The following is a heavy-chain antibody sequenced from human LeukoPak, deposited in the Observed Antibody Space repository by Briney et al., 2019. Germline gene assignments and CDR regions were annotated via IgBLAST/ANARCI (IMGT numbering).Heavy chain of an antibody. CDR1: GGSISSYY. Sequence: SETLSLTCTVSGGSISSYYWSWIRQPPGKGLEWIGYICYSGSTNYNPSLKSRVTISVDTSKNQFSLKLSSVTAADTAVYYCARDIVGATRGAFDIWGQGTMVTVSS. D-gene: IGHD1-26*01. CDR2: ICYSGST. J-gene: IGHJ3*02. CDR3: ARDIVGATRGAFDI. V-gene: IGHV4-59*12.